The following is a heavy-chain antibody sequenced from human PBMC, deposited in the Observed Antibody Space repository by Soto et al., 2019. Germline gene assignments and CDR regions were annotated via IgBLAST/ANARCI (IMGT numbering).Heavy chain of an antibody. Sequence: ASVKVSCKASGYTFTSYGISWVRQAPGQGLEWMGWISAYNGNTNYAQKLQGRVTMTTDTSTSTAYMELRSLRSDDTAVYYCARYYDSSGYSPPFYYWGQGTLVTVSS. J-gene: IGHJ4*02. CDR2: ISAYNGNT. D-gene: IGHD3-22*01. V-gene: IGHV1-18*04. CDR1: GYTFTSYG. CDR3: ARYYDSSGYSPPFYY.